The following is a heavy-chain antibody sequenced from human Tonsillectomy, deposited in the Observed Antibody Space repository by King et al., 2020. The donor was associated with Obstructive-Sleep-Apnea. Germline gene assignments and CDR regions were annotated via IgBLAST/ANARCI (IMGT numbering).Heavy chain of an antibody. J-gene: IGHJ3*01. CDR1: GYTFIEYA. Sequence: QLVQSGSELKKPGASVKVSCKASGYTFIEYAMNWVRQAPGQGLQWMGWINTETGDPTYAQGFTGRFVFSLDTSVTTAYLQITSLRTEDTAIYYCARDFTTTDTTGLWGQGTMVTVYS. D-gene: IGHD4-17*01. CDR3: ARDFTTTDTTGL. V-gene: IGHV7-4-1*02. CDR2: INTETGDP.